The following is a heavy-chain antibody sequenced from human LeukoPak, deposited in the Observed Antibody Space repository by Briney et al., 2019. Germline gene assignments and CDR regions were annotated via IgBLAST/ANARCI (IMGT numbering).Heavy chain of an antibody. CDR3: ARRRYDSSGYYPD. J-gene: IGHJ4*02. CDR2: ISSSGSTI. CDR1: GFTFSDYY. D-gene: IGHD3-22*01. V-gene: IGHV3-11*01. Sequence: GGSLRLSCAASGFTFSDYYMSWIRQAPGKGLEWVSYISSSGSTIYYADSVKGRFTISRDNAKNSPYLQMNSLRAEDTAVYYCARRRYDSSGYYPDWGQGTLVTVSS.